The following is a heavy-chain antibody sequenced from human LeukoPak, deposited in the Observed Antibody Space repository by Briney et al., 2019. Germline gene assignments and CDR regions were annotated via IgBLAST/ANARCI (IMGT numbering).Heavy chain of an antibody. V-gene: IGHV4-59*01. Sequence: ASETLSLTCTVTAGSISNYHWSWIRQPPGKGLEWIGYIYYSGSTNYNPSLKSRVTISVDTSKNQFSLKLSSVTAADTAVYYCARAGSSGYEFDYWGQGTLVTVSS. CDR1: AGSISNYH. CDR2: IYYSGST. J-gene: IGHJ4*02. CDR3: ARAGSSGYEFDY. D-gene: IGHD5-12*01.